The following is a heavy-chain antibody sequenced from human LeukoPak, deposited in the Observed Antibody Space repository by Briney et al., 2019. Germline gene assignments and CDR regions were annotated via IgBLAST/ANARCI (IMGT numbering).Heavy chain of an antibody. CDR3: ARDHIKSGYYSVARY. J-gene: IGHJ4*02. D-gene: IGHD3-22*01. CDR1: GYTFTSYG. Sequence: GASVEVSCKASGYTFTSYGISWVRQAPGQGLEWMGWISAYNGNTNYAQKLQGRVTMTTDTSTSTAYMELRSLRSDDTAVYYCARDHIKSGYYSVARYWGQGTLVTVSS. CDR2: ISAYNGNT. V-gene: IGHV1-18*01.